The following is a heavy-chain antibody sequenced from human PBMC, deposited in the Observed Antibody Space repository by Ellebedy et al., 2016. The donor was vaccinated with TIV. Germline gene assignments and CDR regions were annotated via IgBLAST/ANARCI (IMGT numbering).Heavy chain of an antibody. CDR1: GFTFSDYH. V-gene: IGHV3-11*04. J-gene: IGHJ4*02. Sequence: GESLKISCAASGFTFSDYHMSWIRQIPGKGLEWVSSMDSSGSDICYAASVRGRFTISRDNARNSLFLQMHSLRAEDTAVYYCAREYGYFANWGQGARVTVSS. CDR3: AREYGYFAN. CDR2: MDSSGSDI. D-gene: IGHD3-10*01.